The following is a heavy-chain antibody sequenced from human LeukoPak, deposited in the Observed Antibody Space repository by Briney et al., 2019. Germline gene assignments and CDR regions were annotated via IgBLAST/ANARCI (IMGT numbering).Heavy chain of an antibody. CDR3: TRVGYIDEGIDY. CDR1: GFPFSSYW. Sequence: GGSLRLSCAASGFPFSSYWMSWVRQAPGKGLEWVANIKEDGSKKSYVDSVKGRFTISRDNAKNSLYLQMNSLRAEDTAIYYCTRVGYIDEGIDYWGQGTLVTVSA. CDR2: IKEDGSKK. D-gene: IGHD5-24*01. J-gene: IGHJ4*02. V-gene: IGHV3-7*04.